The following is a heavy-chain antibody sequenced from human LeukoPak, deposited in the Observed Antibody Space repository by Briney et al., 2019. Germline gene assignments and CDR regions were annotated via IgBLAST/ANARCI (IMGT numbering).Heavy chain of an antibody. D-gene: IGHD3-22*01. J-gene: IGHJ4*02. CDR3: ARTDSSGYYYFDY. CDR2: ISYDETNK. CDR1: GFTFSSYA. V-gene: IGHV3-30*04. Sequence: GGSLRLSCAASGFTFSSYAMHWVRQAPGKGLEWVAVISYDETNKYYADSVKGRFTISRDNAKNSLYLQMNSLRAEDTAVYYCARTDSSGYYYFDYWGQGTLVTVSS.